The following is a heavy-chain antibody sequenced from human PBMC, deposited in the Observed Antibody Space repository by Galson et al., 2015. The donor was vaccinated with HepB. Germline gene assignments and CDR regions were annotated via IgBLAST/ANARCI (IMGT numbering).Heavy chain of an antibody. CDR1: GFSLSNAIMG. Sequence: PALETPTQTLTLTCPASGFSLSNAIMGVSWIRQPPGKALEWLEHIFSHGEKSYSTSLKSTLTISKDTSKSHEVLTMTNMDPVETATYYCAQAIPTPKADSWWFDPWGQGTLVTVSS. CDR2: IFSHGEK. D-gene: IGHD2-21*01. CDR3: AQAIPTPKADSWWFDP. J-gene: IGHJ5*02. V-gene: IGHV2-26*01.